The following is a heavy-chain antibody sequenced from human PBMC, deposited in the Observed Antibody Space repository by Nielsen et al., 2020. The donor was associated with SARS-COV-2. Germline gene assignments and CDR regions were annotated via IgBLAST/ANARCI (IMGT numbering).Heavy chain of an antibody. V-gene: IGHV3-33*08. Sequence: GGSLRLSCAASGFTVSSNYMSWVRQAPGKGLEWVAVIWYDGSNKYYADSVKGRFTISRDNSKNTLHLQMNSLRAEDTAVYYCARGTTVTDYWGQGTLVTVSS. CDR2: IWYDGSNK. CDR3: ARGTTVTDY. D-gene: IGHD4-17*01. CDR1: GFTVSSNY. J-gene: IGHJ4*02.